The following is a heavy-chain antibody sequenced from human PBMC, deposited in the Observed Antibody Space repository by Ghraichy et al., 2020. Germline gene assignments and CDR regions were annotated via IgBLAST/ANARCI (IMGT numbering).Heavy chain of an antibody. V-gene: IGHV1-69*06. CDR2: IIPIFGTA. J-gene: IGHJ5*02. D-gene: IGHD4-11*01. Sequence: SVKVSCKAAGGTFSSYASSWVRQAPGQGLEWMGGIIPIFGTANYAQKFQGRVTITADKSTSTAYMELSSLRSEDTAVYYCARDEDSNRGWFDPWGQGTLVTVSS. CDR3: ARDEDSNRGWFDP. CDR1: GGTFSSYA.